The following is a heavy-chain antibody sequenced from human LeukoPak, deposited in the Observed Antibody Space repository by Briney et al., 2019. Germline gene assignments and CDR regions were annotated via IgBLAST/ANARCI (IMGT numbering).Heavy chain of an antibody. CDR2: IYYSGIS. CDR3: ARTYGGYYYGMDV. CDR1: GGSISSSSYY. J-gene: IGHJ6*02. D-gene: IGHD3-10*01. V-gene: IGHV4-39*01. Sequence: KPSETLSLTCTASGGSISSSSYYWGWIRQPPGKGLEWISNIYYSGISYYNPSLKSRVTISVDTSKNQFSLNLSSVTTADTAVYYCARTYGGYYYGMDVWGQGTTVTVSS.